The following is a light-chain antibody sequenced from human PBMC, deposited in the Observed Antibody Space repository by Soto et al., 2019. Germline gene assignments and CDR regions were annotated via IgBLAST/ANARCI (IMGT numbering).Light chain of an antibody. Sequence: IRMTQSPSSLSASTGDRVTITCRASQSISSYLNWYQQKPGKAPKLLIYAASKLQSGVPSRFSGSGSGTDFTLTITSLQTEDSATYYCQQSSSTPLTFGGGTKVDI. J-gene: IGKJ4*01. CDR1: QSISSY. CDR3: QQSSSTPLT. CDR2: AAS. V-gene: IGKV1-39*01.